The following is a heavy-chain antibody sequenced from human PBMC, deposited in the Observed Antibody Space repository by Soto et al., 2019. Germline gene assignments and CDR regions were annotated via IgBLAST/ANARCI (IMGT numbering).Heavy chain of an antibody. CDR1: GFSLSHNGVG. CDR2: IYWDDDK. V-gene: IGHV2-5*02. Sequence: SRPPLVHPTQTLTLTCTFSGFSLSHNGVGVGWIRQPPGKALEWLALIYWDDDKDYSPSLKSRLTITKDTSKNQVVLTMTNMDPVDTATYYCAHSTDTTMALDYWGQGTLVTVSS. J-gene: IGHJ4*02. D-gene: IGHD5-18*01. CDR3: AHSTDTTMALDY.